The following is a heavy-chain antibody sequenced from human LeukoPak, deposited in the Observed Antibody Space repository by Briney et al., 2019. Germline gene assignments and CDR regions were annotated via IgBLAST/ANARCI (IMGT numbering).Heavy chain of an antibody. D-gene: IGHD4-11*01. J-gene: IGHJ3*02. CDR2: ITGGSGLI. CDR3: VRDDYYAFDI. Sequence: GGSLRLSCAASGFTVSSNYMSWVRQAPGKGLEWLSYITGGSGLISYADSVKGRFTLSRDNAKNSLYLQMNSLRGEDTAVYYCVRDDYYAFDIWGQGTMVTVSS. V-gene: IGHV3-48*01. CDR1: GFTVSSNY.